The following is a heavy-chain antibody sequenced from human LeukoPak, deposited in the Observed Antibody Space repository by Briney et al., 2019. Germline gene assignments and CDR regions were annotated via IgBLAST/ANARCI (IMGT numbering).Heavy chain of an antibody. CDR2: INQDKRQI. CDR3: ARLRDDVTKFPS. CDR1: GFTFSSYW. J-gene: IGHJ5*02. D-gene: IGHD4-11*01. Sequence: GGSLRLSCAGSGFTFSSYWMSWVRQAPGKGLEWVASINQDKRQIQYVESVKGRFTSSRDNAKSSLFLQMNSLRVEDTAVYYCARLRDDVTKFPSWDQKTVVTVSS. V-gene: IGHV3-7*01.